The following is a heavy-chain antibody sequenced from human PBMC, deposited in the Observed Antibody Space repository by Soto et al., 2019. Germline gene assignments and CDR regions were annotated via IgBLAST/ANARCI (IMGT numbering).Heavy chain of an antibody. V-gene: IGHV3-13*01. CDR2: IGSGGDT. D-gene: IGHD3-9*01. J-gene: IGHJ6*02. CDR3: TRKTRPTGMEV. Sequence: EVQLVESGGGLVQPGGSLRLSCAASGFTLSSYDIHWVRQATGEGQAWVSGIGSGGDTHYADSVKGRFIISREDGKNSLYLQMNNLRVGDTAVYYCTRKTRPTGMEVWGQGATVTVSS. CDR1: GFTLSSYD.